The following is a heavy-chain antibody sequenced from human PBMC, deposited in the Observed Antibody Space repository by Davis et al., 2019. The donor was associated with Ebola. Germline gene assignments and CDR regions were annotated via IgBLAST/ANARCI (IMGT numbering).Heavy chain of an antibody. CDR2: ISYDGSTK. D-gene: IGHD2-2*02. V-gene: IGHV3-30*18. J-gene: IGHJ6*04. CDR1: GFTFSSYG. CDR3: AKDDFRYCSSTSCYRWGDV. Sequence: PGGSLRLSCAASGFTFSSYGMHWVRQAPGKGLEWVAVISYDGSTKYYADSVKGRFTISRDNSKNTLYLQMNSLRAEDTAVYYCAKDDFRYCSSTSCYRWGDVWGKGTTVTVSS.